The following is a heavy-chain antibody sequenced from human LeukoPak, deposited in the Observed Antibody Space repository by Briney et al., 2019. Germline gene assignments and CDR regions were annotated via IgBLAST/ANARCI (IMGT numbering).Heavy chain of an antibody. Sequence: GRSLRLSCAASGFTFSSSGMHWVRQAPGKGLQRVAVISYDGSNKYYTNSVKGRFTISRDNSKNTVYLQMNSLRAEDTAVYYCAKGQPGGTQLPSWAPYYFDYWGQGTLVTVSS. J-gene: IGHJ4*02. CDR2: ISYDGSNK. D-gene: IGHD5-18*01. CDR3: AKGQPGGTQLPSWAPYYFDY. V-gene: IGHV3-30*18. CDR1: GFTFSSSG.